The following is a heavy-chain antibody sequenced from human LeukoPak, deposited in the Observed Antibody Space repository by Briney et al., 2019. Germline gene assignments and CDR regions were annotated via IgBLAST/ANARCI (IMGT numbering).Heavy chain of an antibody. CDR1: GGSVSSSAYY. Sequence: KSSETLSLTCAVSGGSVSSSAYYWAWIRQPPGKGLEWIGSIFYSGNTYYNPSLKSRVTISVDTSKNQFSLKLSSVTAADTAVYYCARPMVRGVKSDAFDIWGQGTMVTVSS. V-gene: IGHV4-39*01. D-gene: IGHD3-10*01. J-gene: IGHJ3*02. CDR2: IFYSGNT. CDR3: ARPMVRGVKSDAFDI.